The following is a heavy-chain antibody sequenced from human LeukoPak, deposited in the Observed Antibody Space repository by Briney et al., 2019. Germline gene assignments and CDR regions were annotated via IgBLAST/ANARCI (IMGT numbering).Heavy chain of an antibody. CDR2: IYYSGST. Sequence: SQTLSLTCAVSGGSIGSSSYYWGWIRQPPGKGLEWIGSIYYSGSTYYNPSLKSRVTISVDTSKNQFSLELSSVTAADTAVYYCASVLGELSQFDCWGQGTLVTVSS. D-gene: IGHD3-16*02. V-gene: IGHV4-39*07. CDR3: ASVLGELSQFDC. J-gene: IGHJ4*02. CDR1: GGSIGSSSYY.